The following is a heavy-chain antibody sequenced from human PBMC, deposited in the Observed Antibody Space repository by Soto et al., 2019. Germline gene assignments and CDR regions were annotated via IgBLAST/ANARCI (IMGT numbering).Heavy chain of an antibody. V-gene: IGHV1-69*16. CDR2: IVPMLGTP. Sequence: QVQLVQSGAEVKEPGSSVRVSCKASGGTFDNFIMNWVRQTPGQGLEWMGGIVPMLGTPTYAEKFKGRVTTHPTEPQSKMHMKVTTLSAEDTVIYYCARTGPFSSAISQYSGMDVLGQWLTFTVSS. CDR1: GGTFDNFI. CDR3: ARTGPFSSAISQYSGMDV. J-gene: IGHJ6*01.